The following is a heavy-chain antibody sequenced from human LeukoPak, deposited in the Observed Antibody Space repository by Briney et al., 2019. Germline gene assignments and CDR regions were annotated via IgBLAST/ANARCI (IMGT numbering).Heavy chain of an antibody. CDR1: GFTFSSYW. V-gene: IGHV3-7*01. Sequence: GGSLRLSCAASGFTFSSYWMNWVRQAPGKGLEWVANIEQGGGEKNYVDSVKGRFTISRDNAKNSLYLEMNSLRAEDTAVYYCASGRQLGYWGQGTLVTVSS. CDR3: ASGRQLGY. D-gene: IGHD6-13*01. J-gene: IGHJ4*02. CDR2: IEQGGGEK.